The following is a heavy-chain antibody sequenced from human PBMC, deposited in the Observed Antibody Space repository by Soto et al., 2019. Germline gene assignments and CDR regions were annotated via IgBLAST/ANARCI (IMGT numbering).Heavy chain of an antibody. CDR2: IYWDDDK. CDR1: GFSPSTSGVG. D-gene: IGHD3-10*01. CDR3: AHRRSYGSGSYFDY. Sequence: QITLKESGPTLVKPTQTLTLTCTFSGFSPSTSGVGVGWIRQPPGKALEWLALIYWDDDKRYSPSLKSRLTITKDTSKNQVVLTMTNMDPVDTATYYCAHRRSYGSGSYFDYWGQGTLVTVSS. J-gene: IGHJ4*02. V-gene: IGHV2-5*02.